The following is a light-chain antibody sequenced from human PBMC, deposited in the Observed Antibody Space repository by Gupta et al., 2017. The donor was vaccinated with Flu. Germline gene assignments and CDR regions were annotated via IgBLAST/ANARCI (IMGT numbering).Light chain of an antibody. CDR2: YYSDSDK. J-gene: IGLJ2*01. CDR1: SDINVGSYN. V-gene: IGLV5-37*01. CDR3: MIWPSNGGV. Sequence: QPVLTQPPSSSASPGESARLTCTLPSDINVGSYNIYWYQPKPGSPPRYLRYYYSDSDKGQGSGVPSRFSGSKDASANTGILLISGRQSEDEADYYCMIWPSNGGVFGGGTKPTAL.